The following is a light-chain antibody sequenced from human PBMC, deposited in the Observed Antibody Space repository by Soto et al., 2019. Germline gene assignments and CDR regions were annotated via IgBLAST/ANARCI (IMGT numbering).Light chain of an antibody. J-gene: IGKJ4*01. CDR1: QSITIW. V-gene: IGKV1-5*01. CDR3: QQHNAYPPT. CDR2: AAS. Sequence: LSSRRVFIKNSFTITFLASQSITIWLAWYQQKPGKAPNLLIYAASSLESGVPSRFSGSASGTEFTLTISSLQPDDFATYYCQQHNAYPPTFGGGTKVDIK.